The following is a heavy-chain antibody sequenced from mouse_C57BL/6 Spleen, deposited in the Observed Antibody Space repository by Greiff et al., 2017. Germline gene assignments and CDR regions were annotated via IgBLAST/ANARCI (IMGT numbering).Heavy chain of an antibody. V-gene: IGHV1-39*01. CDR3: ARGDGYDGYPAWFAY. D-gene: IGHD2-3*01. CDR2: INPNYGTT. Sequence: EVQLQQSGPELVKPGASVKISCKASGYSFTDYNMNWVKQSNGKSLEWIGVINPNYGTTSYNQKFKGKATLTVDQSSSTAYMQLNSLTSEDSAVYYCARGDGYDGYPAWFAYWGQGTLVTVSA. CDR1: GYSFTDYN. J-gene: IGHJ3*01.